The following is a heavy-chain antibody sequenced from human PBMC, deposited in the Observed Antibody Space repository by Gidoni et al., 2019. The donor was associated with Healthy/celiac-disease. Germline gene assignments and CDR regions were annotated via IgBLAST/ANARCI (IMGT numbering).Heavy chain of an antibody. Sequence: QVQLVESGGGVVQPGRSLRLSCAASGFTFRSYGMHWVRQAPSKGLEWVAVISYDVSNKYYADSVKGRFTISRDNSKNTLYLQMNSLRAEDTAVYYCAKDLAPGYYDSSGYHYWGQGTLVTVSS. J-gene: IGHJ4*02. V-gene: IGHV3-30*18. D-gene: IGHD3-22*01. CDR2: ISYDVSNK. CDR1: GFTFRSYG. CDR3: AKDLAPGYYDSSGYHY.